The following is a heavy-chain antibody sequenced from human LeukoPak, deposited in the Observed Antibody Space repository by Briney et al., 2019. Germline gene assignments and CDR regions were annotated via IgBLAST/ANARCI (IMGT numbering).Heavy chain of an antibody. V-gene: IGHV3-15*01. Sequence: GGSLRLSCAASGFTFSSHWMSWVRQAPGKGLEWVGRIITKADGGTTDCAAPMRGRFTISRDDSRNILYLQMDSLKIEDTAVYYCTSRVVTTNDYWGQGTLVTVSS. CDR3: TSRVVTTNDY. CDR2: IITKADGGTT. J-gene: IGHJ4*02. CDR1: GFTFSSHW. D-gene: IGHD2-21*02.